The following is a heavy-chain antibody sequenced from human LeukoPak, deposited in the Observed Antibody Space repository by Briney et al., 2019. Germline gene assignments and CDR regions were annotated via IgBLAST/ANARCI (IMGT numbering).Heavy chain of an antibody. Sequence: GGSLRLSCAASGFTFSSYAMSWVRQAPGKGLEWVSAISGSGGSTYYADSVKGRFTISRDNTKNALYLQMNSLRAEDTAVYYCARGSTDAFDIWGQGTMVTVSS. CDR3: ARGSTDAFDI. J-gene: IGHJ3*02. D-gene: IGHD1-26*01. CDR1: GFTFSSYA. V-gene: IGHV3-23*01. CDR2: ISGSGGST.